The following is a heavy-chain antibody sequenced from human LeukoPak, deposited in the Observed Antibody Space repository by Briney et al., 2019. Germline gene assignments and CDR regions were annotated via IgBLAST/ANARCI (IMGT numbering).Heavy chain of an antibody. V-gene: IGHV3-7*01. D-gene: IGHD5-18*01. Sequence: GGSLRLSCAASGFTFSSYWMSWVRQAPGKGLEWVANIKQDGSEKYYVDSVKGRFTISRDNAKNSLYLQMNSLRAEDTVVYYCARELLYSYGHPFDYWGQGTLVTVSS. CDR2: IKQDGSEK. J-gene: IGHJ4*02. CDR1: GFTFSSYW. CDR3: ARELLYSYGHPFDY.